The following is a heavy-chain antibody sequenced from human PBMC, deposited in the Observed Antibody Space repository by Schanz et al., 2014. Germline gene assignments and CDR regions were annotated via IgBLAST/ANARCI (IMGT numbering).Heavy chain of an antibody. V-gene: IGHV3-23*04. CDR3: ARDSGPYYDKSMDV. D-gene: IGHD3-9*01. Sequence: EVQLVESGGGLVQPGGSLRLSCAASGFTLSNSDMHWVRQGTGKGLEWVSGISGSGGSTYYADSVKGRFTISRDNAKNSLYLQMNSLRAEDTAVYYCARDSGPYYDKSMDVWGQGTTVAVSS. CDR2: ISGSGGST. J-gene: IGHJ6*02. CDR1: GFTLSNSD.